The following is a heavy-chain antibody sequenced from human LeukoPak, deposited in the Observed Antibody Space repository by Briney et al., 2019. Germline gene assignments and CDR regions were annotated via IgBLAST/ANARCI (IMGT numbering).Heavy chain of an antibody. CDR1: GFTFSSYV. D-gene: IGHD2-21*01. CDR3: GEDRAVIASYYFDY. V-gene: IGHV3-30*02. J-gene: IGHJ4*02. Sequence: GGSLRLSCAASGFTFSSYVLHWLRQAPGKGLEWVAVIWYDGSNKYYADSVKGRFTISRDNSKNTLYLQMNSLRAEDTAVYYRGEDRAVIASYYFDYWRQGTMVTVSS. CDR2: IWYDGSNK.